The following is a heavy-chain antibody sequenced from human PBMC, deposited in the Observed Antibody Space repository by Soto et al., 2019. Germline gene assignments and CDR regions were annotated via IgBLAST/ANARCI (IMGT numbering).Heavy chain of an antibody. V-gene: IGHV1-69*12. Sequence: QVQLVQSGAEVKKPGSSVKVSCKASGGTFSSYAISWVRQAPGQGLEWMGGIIPIFGTANYAQKFQGRVTITADESTSTAYMELSSLRSEDTAVYYCAAPAEWYYYGSGSYSKFDYWGQGTLVTVSS. D-gene: IGHD3-10*01. CDR1: GGTFSSYA. CDR3: AAPAEWYYYGSGSYSKFDY. J-gene: IGHJ4*02. CDR2: IIPIFGTA.